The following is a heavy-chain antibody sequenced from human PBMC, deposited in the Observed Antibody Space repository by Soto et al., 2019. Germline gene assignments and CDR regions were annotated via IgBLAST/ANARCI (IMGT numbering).Heavy chain of an antibody. CDR1: GGSISSYY. CDR3: AGGGTWSGYYYYAMDV. CDR2: IYYSGST. J-gene: IGHJ6*02. D-gene: IGHD1-1*01. Sequence: SETLSLTCTVSGGSISSYYWNWIRQPPGKGLEWIGYIYYSGSTNYSPSLKSRVTISVDTSKNQFSLKLSSVTAADTAVYYCAGGGTWSGYYYYAMDVWGQGTTVTVSS. V-gene: IGHV4-59*08.